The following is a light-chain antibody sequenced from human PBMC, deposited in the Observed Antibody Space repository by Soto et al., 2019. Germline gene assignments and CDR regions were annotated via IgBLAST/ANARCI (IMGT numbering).Light chain of an antibody. CDR3: QQYNNWPPWA. V-gene: IGKV3-15*01. Sequence: EIVMTQSPATLSVSPGEKSNLPFRASQRGRRHLAWYQQKPGQAPRLLIYGASTRATGIPARFSGSGSGTEFTLTISSLQSEDFAVYYCQQYNNWPPWAFGQGTKVEIK. CDR1: QRGRRH. CDR2: GAS. J-gene: IGKJ1*01.